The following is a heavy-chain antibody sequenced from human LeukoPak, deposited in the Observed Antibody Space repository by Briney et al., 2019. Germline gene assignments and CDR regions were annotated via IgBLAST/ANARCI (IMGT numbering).Heavy chain of an antibody. CDR1: GFTFSTYD. D-gene: IGHD2-21*01. J-gene: IGHJ4*02. CDR3: ARISPETDY. V-gene: IGHV3-30*03. Sequence: GGSLRLSCAASGFTFSTYDMHWVRQAPGKGLEWLAVISYEGSNIYYADSVKGRFTISRDNSKNTLYLQMNSPRAEDTAVYYCARISPETDYWGQGTLVTVSS. CDR2: ISYEGSNI.